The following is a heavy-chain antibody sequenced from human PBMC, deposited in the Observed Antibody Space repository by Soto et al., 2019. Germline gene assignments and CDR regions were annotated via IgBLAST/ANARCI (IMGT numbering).Heavy chain of an antibody. J-gene: IGHJ4*02. D-gene: IGHD6-19*01. CDR1: GGSFSGYY. CDR2: INHSGST. CDR3: ARGGIERGIAVAGANDY. V-gene: IGHV4-34*01. Sequence: SETLSLTCAVYGGSFSGYYWSWIRQPPGKGLEWIGEINHSGSTNYNPSLKSRVTISVDTSKNQFSLKLSSVTAADTAVYYCARGGIERGIAVAGANDYWGQGTLVTVSS.